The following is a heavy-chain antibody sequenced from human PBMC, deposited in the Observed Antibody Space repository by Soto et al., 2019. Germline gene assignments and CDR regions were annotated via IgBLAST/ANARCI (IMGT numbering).Heavy chain of an antibody. D-gene: IGHD1-1*01. CDR3: VRDGTKTLRDWFDP. Sequence: SETLSLTCTVSGASISGCYWSWIRKSAGKGQEWIGRSYATGTTDYNPSLKSRVMMSVDTSKKQFSLKLRSVTAADTAVYYCVRDGTKTLRDWFDPWGQGISVTVSS. J-gene: IGHJ5*02. CDR1: GASISGCY. V-gene: IGHV4-4*07. CDR2: SYATGTT.